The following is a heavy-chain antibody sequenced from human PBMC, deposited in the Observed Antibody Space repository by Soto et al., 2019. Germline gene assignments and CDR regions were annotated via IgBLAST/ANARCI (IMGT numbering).Heavy chain of an antibody. J-gene: IGHJ5*02. CDR3: ARALRGSTGCFDP. Sequence: QVQLQESGPGLVKPSETLSLTCTVSGGSISSYYWSWIRQPPGKGLEWIGYIYYSGSTNYCPSLKRRVTLSADASKNQFSLKLSSVTAADTAVYSCARALRGSTGCFDPWGQGTLVTVSS. CDR2: IYYSGST. V-gene: IGHV4-59*01. CDR1: GGSISSYY. D-gene: IGHD1-7*01.